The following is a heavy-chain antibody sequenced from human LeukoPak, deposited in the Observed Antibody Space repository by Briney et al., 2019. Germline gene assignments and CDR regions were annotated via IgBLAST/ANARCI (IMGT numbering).Heavy chain of an antibody. V-gene: IGHV4-61*05. Sequence: SETLSLTCTVSGGSISSSSYYWGWIRQPPGKGLEWIGYIYWSGRTHYNPSLKSRVTISVDTSKNEFSLNLNSVTAADTAVYYCARGWLEQLFDSWGQGTLVTVSS. CDR2: IYWSGRT. CDR3: ARGWLEQLFDS. CDR1: GGSISSSSYY. J-gene: IGHJ4*02. D-gene: IGHD5-24*01.